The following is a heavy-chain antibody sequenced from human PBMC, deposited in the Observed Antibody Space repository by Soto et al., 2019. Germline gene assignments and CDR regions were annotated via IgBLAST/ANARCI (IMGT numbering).Heavy chain of an antibody. D-gene: IGHD3-9*01. CDR1: GFTFSDHS. V-gene: IGHV3-48*02. Sequence: VGSLRLSCAASGFTFSDHSMNWVHRAPGKGLEWVSYISSTSSARYYADSVRGRFTISRDNVKYSLYLQMNSLTDEDTAVYYCARDSDIYYGMDVWGQGTTVTVSS. CDR2: ISSTSSAR. CDR3: ARDSDIYYGMDV. J-gene: IGHJ6*02.